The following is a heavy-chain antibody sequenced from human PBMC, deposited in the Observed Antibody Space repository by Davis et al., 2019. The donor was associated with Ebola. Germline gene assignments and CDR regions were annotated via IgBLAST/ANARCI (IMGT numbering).Heavy chain of an antibody. CDR3: ARPVPSPYSSSWYHYYYGMDV. J-gene: IGHJ6*02. V-gene: IGHV1-69*13. Sequence: SVKVSCKASGGTFSSYAISWVRQAPGQGLEWMGGIIPIFGTANYAQKFQGRVTITADESTSTAYMELSSLRSEDTAVYYCARPVPSPYSSSWYHYYYGMDVWGQGTTVTVSS. CDR2: IIPIFGTA. CDR1: GGTFSSYA. D-gene: IGHD6-13*01.